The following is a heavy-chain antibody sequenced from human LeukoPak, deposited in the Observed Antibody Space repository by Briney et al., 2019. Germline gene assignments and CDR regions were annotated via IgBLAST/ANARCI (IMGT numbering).Heavy chain of an antibody. J-gene: IGHJ4*02. CDR3: TTLGAFDY. CDR1: GFTFSGYA. CDR2: IKRKTDGGTT. D-gene: IGHD3-16*01. V-gene: IGHV3-15*01. Sequence: PGGSLRLSCAASGFTFSGYAMTWVRQAPGKGLEWVGRIKRKTDGGTTDYAAPVKGRFSISRDDSKNTLYLQMNSLKTEDTAVYFCTTLGAFDYWGQGTLVTVSS.